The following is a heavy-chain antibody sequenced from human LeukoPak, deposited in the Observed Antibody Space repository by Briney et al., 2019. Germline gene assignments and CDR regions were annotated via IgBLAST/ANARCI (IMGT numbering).Heavy chain of an antibody. CDR2: FSHRGGS. V-gene: IGHV4-38-2*02. Sequence: SETLSLTCTVSGYSLSSGFFCDWIRQSPGKGLEWIGSFSHRGGSYHNPSLKSRVTISVDTSKNQFSLKLLSVTAADTAVYYCARAQDFSDSSGPNYLAFWGQGILVTVSS. CDR1: GYSLSSGFF. CDR3: ARAQDFSDSSGPNYLAF. J-gene: IGHJ4*02. D-gene: IGHD3-22*01.